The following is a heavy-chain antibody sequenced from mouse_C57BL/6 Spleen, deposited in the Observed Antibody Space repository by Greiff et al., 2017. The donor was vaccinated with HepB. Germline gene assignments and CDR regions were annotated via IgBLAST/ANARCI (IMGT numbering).Heavy chain of an antibody. Sequence: VQLQQPGAELVMPGASVKLSCKASGYTFTSYWMHWVKQRPGQGLEWIGEIDPSDSYTNYNQKFKGKSTLTVDKSSSTAYMQLSSLTSEDSAVYYCARGTTDQAWFAYWGQGTLVTVSA. J-gene: IGHJ3*01. D-gene: IGHD1-1*01. CDR1: GYTFTSYW. CDR2: IDPSDSYT. CDR3: ARGTTDQAWFAY. V-gene: IGHV1-69*01.